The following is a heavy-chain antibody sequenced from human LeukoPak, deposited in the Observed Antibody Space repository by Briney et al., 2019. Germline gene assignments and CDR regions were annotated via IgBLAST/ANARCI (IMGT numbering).Heavy chain of an antibody. J-gene: IGHJ5*02. Sequence: PGGSLRLSCAASGFTFSSYSMNWVRQAPGKGLEWVSSISSSSSYIYYADSVKRRFTISRDNAKNSLYLQMNSLRGEDTAVYYCARLQHYDILTGSWGQGTLVTVSS. D-gene: IGHD3-9*01. CDR3: ARLQHYDILTGS. CDR1: GFTFSSYS. CDR2: ISSSSSYI. V-gene: IGHV3-21*01.